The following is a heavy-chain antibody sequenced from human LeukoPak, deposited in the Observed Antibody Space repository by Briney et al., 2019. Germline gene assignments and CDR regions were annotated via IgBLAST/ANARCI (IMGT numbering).Heavy chain of an antibody. V-gene: IGHV5-51*01. D-gene: IGHD3-3*01. J-gene: IGHJ3*02. CDR1: GYSFTSYW. Sequence: GEPLKISCQGSGYSFTSYWIGWVRQMPGKGLEWMGIIYPGDSDTRYSPSFQGQVTISADKSISTAYLQWSSLKASDTAMYYCARWEGLRFLEWFQAHRGIENDAFDIWGQGTMVTVSS. CDR2: IYPGDSDT. CDR3: ARWEGLRFLEWFQAHRGIENDAFDI.